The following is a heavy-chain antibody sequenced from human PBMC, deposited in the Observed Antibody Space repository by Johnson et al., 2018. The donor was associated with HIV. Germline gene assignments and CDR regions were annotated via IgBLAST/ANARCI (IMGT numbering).Heavy chain of an antibody. Sequence: VQLVESGGGLVQPGGSLRLSCAASGFTFDDHGMSWVRQAPGKGLEWVGRIKSKSDGGTTNYAAPVTGRFTMSRDDSKNTLYLQMNSLRAEDTAVYYCARDDTWGDAFDIWGQGTMVTVSS. J-gene: IGHJ3*02. CDR3: ARDDTWGDAFDI. CDR1: GFTFDDHG. V-gene: IGHV3-15*01. CDR2: IKSKSDGGTT. D-gene: IGHD1-26*01.